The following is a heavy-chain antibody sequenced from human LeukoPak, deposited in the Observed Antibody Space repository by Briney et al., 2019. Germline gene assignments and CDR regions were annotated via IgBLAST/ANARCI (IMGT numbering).Heavy chain of an antibody. J-gene: IGHJ4*02. V-gene: IGHV4-38-2*01. CDR2: IYHSGST. CDR3: ASYEYSSSWVNYFDY. CDR1: GYSISSGYY. D-gene: IGHD6-6*01. Sequence: SETLSLTCAVSGYSISSGYYWGWIRQPPGKGLEWIGSIYHSGSTYYNPSLKIRVTISVDTSKNQFPLKLSSVTAAEPAVYYCASYEYSSSWVNYFDYWGQGTLATVSS.